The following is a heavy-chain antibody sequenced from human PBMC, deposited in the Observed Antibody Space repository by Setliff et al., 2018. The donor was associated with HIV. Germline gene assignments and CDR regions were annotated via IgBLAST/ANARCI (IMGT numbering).Heavy chain of an antibody. CDR1: GGSFSGYY. CDR2: INHSGRT. J-gene: IGHJ5*02. CDR3: ARAGDCTEASCPKARFDP. D-gene: IGHD2-8*02. Sequence: PSETLSLTCAVYGGSFSGYYWSWIRQPPGKGLEWIGEINHSGRTNYNPSLKSRVTISVDTSKNQFSLNLNSVTAADTAVYYCARAGDCTEASCPKARFDPWGPGILVTVSS. V-gene: IGHV4-34*01.